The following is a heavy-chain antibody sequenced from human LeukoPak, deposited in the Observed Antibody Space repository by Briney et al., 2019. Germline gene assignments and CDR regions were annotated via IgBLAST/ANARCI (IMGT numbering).Heavy chain of an antibody. D-gene: IGHD4-11*01. Sequence: GGALRLLSSASAFTIYTYYMTHGRQPPGKGLQRFAALISSGATTYYAASVKGRFTISRDNSKHTLYLQMNSLRAEDTAIYYCARATAYSSYYFDCWGQGALVTVSS. CDR1: AFTIYTYY. V-gene: IGHV3-23*01. CDR3: ARATAYSSYYFDC. CDR2: LISSGATT. J-gene: IGHJ4*02.